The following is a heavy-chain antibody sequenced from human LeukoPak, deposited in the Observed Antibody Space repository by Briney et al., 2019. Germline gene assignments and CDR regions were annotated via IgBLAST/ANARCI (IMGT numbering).Heavy chain of an antibody. J-gene: IGHJ3*02. Sequence: PSETLSLTCTVSGGSISSSSYYWGWIRQPPGKGLEWIGSIYYSGSTYYNPSLKSRVTISVDTSKNQFSLKLSSVTAADTAVYYCARDTYDFWSGSLAFDIWGQGTMVTVSS. CDR1: GGSISSSSYY. D-gene: IGHD3-3*01. CDR2: IYYSGST. CDR3: ARDTYDFWSGSLAFDI. V-gene: IGHV4-39*07.